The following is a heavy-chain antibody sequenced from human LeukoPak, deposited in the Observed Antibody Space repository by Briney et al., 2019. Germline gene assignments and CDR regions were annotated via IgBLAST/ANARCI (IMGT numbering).Heavy chain of an antibody. J-gene: IGHJ5*02. CDR2: TYYRTKWYN. V-gene: IGHV6-1*01. CDR3: AREGAHGWFDT. Sequence: SQALSLTCAISGDSVSSKSAAWNWIMQSPSRGLEWLGRTYYRTKWYNDYAVSVKSRMTIKSDTSKSQFSLQLNSVTPEDTAVYYCAREGAHGWFDTWGQGTLVTVSS. CDR1: GDSVSSKSAA.